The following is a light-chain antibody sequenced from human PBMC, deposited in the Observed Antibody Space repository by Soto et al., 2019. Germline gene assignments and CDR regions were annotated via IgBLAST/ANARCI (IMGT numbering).Light chain of an antibody. CDR3: QQYGSSPTWT. Sequence: EIVLTQSPGTLSLSPGERATLSCRASQSVSSSYLAWYQQKPGQAPRLLIYGASSRATGIPDRLSGRGYGTDFTLTIRRLEPEAFAVYYCQQYGSSPTWTFGQGTKVDI. CDR2: GAS. CDR1: QSVSSSY. J-gene: IGKJ1*01. V-gene: IGKV3-20*01.